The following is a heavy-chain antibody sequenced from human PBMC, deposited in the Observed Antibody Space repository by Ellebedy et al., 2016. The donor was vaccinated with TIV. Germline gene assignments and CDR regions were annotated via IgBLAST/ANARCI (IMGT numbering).Heavy chain of an antibody. D-gene: IGHD2-2*01. V-gene: IGHV1-69*13. J-gene: IGHJ6*02. CDR3: ARGGGSSTSCYPLSCPYYYGMDV. Sequence: SVKVSXKASGGTFSSYAISWVRQAPGQGLEWMGGIIPIFGTANYAQKFQGRVTITADESTSTAYMELSSLRSEDTAVYYCARGGGSSTSCYPLSCPYYYGMDVWGQGTTVTVSS. CDR1: GGTFSSYA. CDR2: IIPIFGTA.